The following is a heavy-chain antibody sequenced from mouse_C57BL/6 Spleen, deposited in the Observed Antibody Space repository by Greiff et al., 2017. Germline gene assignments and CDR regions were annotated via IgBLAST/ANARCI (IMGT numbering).Heavy chain of an antibody. CDR2: ISDGGSYT. Sequence: EVQLVESGGGLVKPGGSLKLSCAASGFTFSSYAMSWVRQTPEKRLEWVATISDGGSYTYYPDNVKGRFTISRDNTNNNLYLQISHLKSEDTAMYYCARDEVYSNYGFDYWGQGTTLTVSS. D-gene: IGHD2-5*01. V-gene: IGHV5-4*01. J-gene: IGHJ2*01. CDR3: ARDEVYSNYGFDY. CDR1: GFTFSSYA.